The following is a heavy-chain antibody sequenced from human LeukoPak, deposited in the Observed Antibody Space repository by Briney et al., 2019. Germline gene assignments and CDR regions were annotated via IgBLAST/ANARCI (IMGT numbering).Heavy chain of an antibody. CDR3: AKNGEVLSWFDP. CDR1: GFTFSSYA. CDR2: ISASGDRT. V-gene: IGHV3-23*01. Sequence: GGSLRLSCAASGFTFSSYAMSWVRQAPGRGLEWVSAISASGDRTYYADSVKGRFTISRDNSKDTLYLQMNSLRAEDTAVYSCAKNGEVLSWFDPWGQGTLVTVSS. D-gene: IGHD3-10*01. J-gene: IGHJ5*02.